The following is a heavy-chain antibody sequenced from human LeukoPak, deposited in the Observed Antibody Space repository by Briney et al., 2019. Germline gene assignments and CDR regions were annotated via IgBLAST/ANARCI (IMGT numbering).Heavy chain of an antibody. V-gene: IGHV1-69*06. J-gene: IGHJ6*03. CDR1: GGTFSSYA. CDR3: ARDLVENYYGSGSYPEYYYYYMDV. D-gene: IGHD3-10*01. Sequence: GASVKVSCKASGGTFSSYAISWVRQAPGQGLEWMGGIIPIFGTANYAQKFQGRVTITADKSTSTAYMELSSLRSEDTAVYYCARDLVENYYGSGSYPEYYYYYMDVWGKGTTVTVSS. CDR2: IIPIFGTA.